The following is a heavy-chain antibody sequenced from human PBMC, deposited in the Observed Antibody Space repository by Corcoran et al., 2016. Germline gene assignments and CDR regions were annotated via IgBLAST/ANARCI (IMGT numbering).Heavy chain of an antibody. Sequence: QVHLVQSGAEEKKPGASVKVSCKASGYTFTSYYMHWVRQAPGQGLEWMGIINPSGGSTSYAQKFQGRVTMTRDTSTSTVYMELSSLRAEDTAVYYCARDLGGYYDSSGAGDYWGQGSLVTVSS. D-gene: IGHD3-22*01. CDR2: INPSGGST. CDR1: GYTFTSYY. CDR3: ARDLGGYYDSSGAGDY. V-gene: IGHV1-46*01. J-gene: IGHJ4*02.